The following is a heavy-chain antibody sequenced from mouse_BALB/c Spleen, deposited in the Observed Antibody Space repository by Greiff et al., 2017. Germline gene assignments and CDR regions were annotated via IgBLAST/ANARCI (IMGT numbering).Heavy chain of an antibody. D-gene: IGHD1-2*01. Sequence: QVQLQQSGAELVRPGTSVKISCKASGYTFTNYWLGWVKQRPGHGLEWIGDIYPGGGYTNYNEKFKGKATLTADTSSSTAYMQLSSLTSEDSAVYFCARGIWTTAPYYFDYWGQGTTLTVSS. V-gene: IGHV1-63*02. CDR2: IYPGGGYT. CDR3: ARGIWTTAPYYFDY. CDR1: GYTFTNYW. J-gene: IGHJ2*01.